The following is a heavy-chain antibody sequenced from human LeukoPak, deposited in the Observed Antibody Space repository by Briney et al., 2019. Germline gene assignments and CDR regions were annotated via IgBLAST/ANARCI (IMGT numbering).Heavy chain of an antibody. CDR2: IIPIFGTA. J-gene: IGHJ6*03. V-gene: IGHV1-69*13. CDR3: ARDLGKHIVVVTADYYYYMDV. CDR1: GGTFSSYA. D-gene: IGHD2-21*02. Sequence: SVKVSCKASGGTFSSYAISWVRQAPGQGLEWMGGIIPIFGTANYAQKFQGRVTITADESTSTAYMELSGLRSEDTAVYYCARDLGKHIVVVTADYYYYMDVWGKGTTVTVSS.